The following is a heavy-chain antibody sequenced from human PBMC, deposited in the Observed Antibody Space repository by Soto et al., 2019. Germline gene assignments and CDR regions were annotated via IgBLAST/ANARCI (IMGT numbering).Heavy chain of an antibody. CDR2: IYHSGST. CDR3: ARAYCSSTSCPFDY. CDR1: DYNIRGGDY. V-gene: IGHV4-38-2*02. J-gene: IGHJ4*02. D-gene: IGHD2-2*01. Sequence: PFEPQPHTNTVSDYNIRGGDYWGWIRKPPGKGLEWIGSIYHSGSTYYNPSLKSRVTISVDTSRNQFSLKLTSVTAADTAMYYCARAYCSSTSCPFDYWGQGTLVTVSS.